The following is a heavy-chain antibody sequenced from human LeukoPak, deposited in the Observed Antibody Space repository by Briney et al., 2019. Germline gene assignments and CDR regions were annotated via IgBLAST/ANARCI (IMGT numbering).Heavy chain of an antibody. Sequence: WGSLRLSCAASGFTFSSYWMSWVRQAPGKGLEWGANIKQDGSEKYYVDSVKGRFTISRDNAKNSLYLQMNSLRAEDTAVYYCARGALKAEGSWFVPWGEGTLVTVSS. CDR1: GFTFSSYW. CDR2: IKQDGSEK. J-gene: IGHJ5*02. CDR3: ARGALKAEGSWFVP. V-gene: IGHV3-7*01.